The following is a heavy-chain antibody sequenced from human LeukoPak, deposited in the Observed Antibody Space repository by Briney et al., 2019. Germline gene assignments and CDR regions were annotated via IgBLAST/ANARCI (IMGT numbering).Heavy chain of an antibody. D-gene: IGHD3-22*01. Sequence: ASVKVSCKASGYTFTSYYMHWVRQAPGQGLEWMGIINPSGGSTSYAQKFQGRVTMTRDMSTSTVYMELSSLRSDDTAVYYCARGPYYDSSGYPNWFDPWGQGTLVTVSS. CDR2: INPSGGST. J-gene: IGHJ5*02. V-gene: IGHV1-46*01. CDR1: GYTFTSYY. CDR3: ARGPYYDSSGYPNWFDP.